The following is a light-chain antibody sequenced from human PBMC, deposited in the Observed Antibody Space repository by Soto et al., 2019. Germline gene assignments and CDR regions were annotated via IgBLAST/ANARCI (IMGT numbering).Light chain of an antibody. CDR1: NIGSKS. V-gene: IGLV3-21*02. Sequence: SYEVTQPPSVSVAPGQTARITCGGNNIGSKSVHWYQQKSGQAPMLVVCDDSDRPSGIPERFSGSNSGNTATLTISRVEAGDEADYYCQVWDSSSDHYVFGTGTKVTV. CDR2: DDS. CDR3: QVWDSSSDHYV. J-gene: IGLJ1*01.